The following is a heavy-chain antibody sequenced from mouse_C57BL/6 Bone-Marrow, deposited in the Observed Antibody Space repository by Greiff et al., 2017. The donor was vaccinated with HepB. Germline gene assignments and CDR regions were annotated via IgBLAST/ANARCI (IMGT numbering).Heavy chain of an antibody. J-gene: IGHJ4*01. CDR2: INPNNGGT. D-gene: IGHD5-1*01. CDR3: ARSAYLY. CDR1: GYTFTDYY. V-gene: IGHV1-26*01. Sequence: VQLQQSGPELVKPGASVKISCKASGYTFTDYYMNWVKQSHGKSLEWIGDINPNNGGTSYNQKFKGKATLTVDKSSSTAYMELRSLTSEDSAVYYCARSAYLYWGQGTSVTVSS.